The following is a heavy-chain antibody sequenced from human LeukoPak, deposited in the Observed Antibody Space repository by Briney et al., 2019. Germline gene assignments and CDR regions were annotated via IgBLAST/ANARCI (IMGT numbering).Heavy chain of an antibody. Sequence: SETLSLTCTVSGGSISSYYWSWIRQPPGKGLEWIGYIYYSGSTNYNPSLKSRVTISVDTSKNQFSLKLSSVTAADTAVYYCARGPYYYDSSGYYGHAFDIWGQGTMVTVSS. J-gene: IGHJ3*02. V-gene: IGHV4-59*12. D-gene: IGHD3-22*01. CDR1: GGSISSYY. CDR2: IYYSGST. CDR3: ARGPYYYDSSGYYGHAFDI.